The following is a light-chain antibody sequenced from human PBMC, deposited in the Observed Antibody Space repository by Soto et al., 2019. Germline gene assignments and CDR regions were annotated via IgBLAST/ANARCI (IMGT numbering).Light chain of an antibody. CDR2: SAS. CDR3: QQYNNWPLT. V-gene: IGKV3-15*01. J-gene: IGKJ4*01. CDR1: QTISSK. Sequence: EIVMTQSPATLSVSPGERATLSCGASQTISSKLAWYQQKPGQAPRLLIYSASTRATGIPARFSGSGSGTEFTLTISSLQSEDFAVYYWQQYNNWPLTFGGGTRVEIK.